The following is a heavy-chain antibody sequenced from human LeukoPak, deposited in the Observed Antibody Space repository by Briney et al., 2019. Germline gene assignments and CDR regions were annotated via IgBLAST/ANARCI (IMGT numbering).Heavy chain of an antibody. CDR3: ARDLDYGSGSLGY. CDR2: IYYSGGT. D-gene: IGHD3-10*01. J-gene: IGHJ4*02. V-gene: IGHV4-31*03. Sequence: SETLSLTCTVSGGSISSGGYWGWIRQQPGKGLEWIGYIYYSGGTYYNPSLKSRVTISVDTSKNQFSLKLSSVTAADTAVYYCARDLDYGSGSLGYWGQGTLVTVSS. CDR1: GGSISSGGY.